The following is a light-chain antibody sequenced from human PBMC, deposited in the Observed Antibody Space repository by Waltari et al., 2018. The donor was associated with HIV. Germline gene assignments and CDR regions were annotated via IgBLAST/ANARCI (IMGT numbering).Light chain of an antibody. CDR2: EVS. J-gene: IGLJ3*02. CDR1: SSDVGAYNY. V-gene: IGLV2-14*03. CDR3: SSYTTNNTRV. Sequence: QSALTQPASVSGSPGQSITISCTGTSSDVGAYNYVSWYQQHPDKAPKLMIYEVSNRPSGVSNRFSASKSGNTASLTISGLQAEDEADHYCSSYTTNNTRVFGGGTKLTVL.